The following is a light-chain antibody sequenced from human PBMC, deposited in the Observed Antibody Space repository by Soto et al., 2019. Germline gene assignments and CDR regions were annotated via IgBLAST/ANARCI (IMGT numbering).Light chain of an antibody. V-gene: IGLV1-36*01. Sequence: QSVLTQPPSVSEAPRQRVTISCSGSGSNIGNNAVNWYQQLPGKAPKLLIYYDDLLPSGVSDRFSGSKSGTSASLAISGLQSEDEADYYCAAWDDSLNGDVFGTGTKLTVL. J-gene: IGLJ1*01. CDR3: AAWDDSLNGDV. CDR1: GSNIGNNA. CDR2: YDD.